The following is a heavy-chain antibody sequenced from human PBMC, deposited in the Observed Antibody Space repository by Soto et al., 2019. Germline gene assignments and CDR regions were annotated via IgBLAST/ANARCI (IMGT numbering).Heavy chain of an antibody. Sequence: QVQLVESGGGVVQPGRSLRLSCAASGFTFSSYGMHWVRQAPGKGLEWVAVIWYDGSNKDYADSVKGRFTISRHNSKNALYLQMNSLRAEDTAVYYCARDVPITMVRGYFDYWGQGTLVTVSS. CDR1: GFTFSSYG. D-gene: IGHD3-10*01. CDR2: IWYDGSNK. J-gene: IGHJ4*02. CDR3: ARDVPITMVRGYFDY. V-gene: IGHV3-33*01.